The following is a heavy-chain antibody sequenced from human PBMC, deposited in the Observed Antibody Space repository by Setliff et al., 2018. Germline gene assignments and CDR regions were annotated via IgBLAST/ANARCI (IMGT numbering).Heavy chain of an antibody. CDR2: LHTSGST. D-gene: IGHD1-26*01. CDR1: GGSLNSGSYY. J-gene: IGHJ2*01. CDR3: VRVRRGGYHSIYWSFDL. Sequence: SETLSLTCAVSGGSLNSGSYYWSWIRQSTERGLEWLGRLHTSGSTTYNPALNSRVTISVDTSTNQFSLRLTSLTAADTAVYYCVRVRRGGYHSIYWSFDLWGRGTLVTVSS. V-gene: IGHV4-61*02.